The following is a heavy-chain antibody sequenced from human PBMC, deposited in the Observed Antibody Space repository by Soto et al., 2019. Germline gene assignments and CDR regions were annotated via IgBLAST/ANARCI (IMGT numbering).Heavy chain of an antibody. D-gene: IGHD5-12*01. J-gene: IGHJ4*02. CDR3: VRIRRGDGYTFGY. CDR1: GFSLSNYW. CDR2: INIDGSTT. V-gene: IGHV3-74*01. Sequence: EVQLVESGGVSVQPGGPLRLSCAASGFSLSNYWMHWVRQAPGKGLVWVSRINIDGSTTTYADSVKGRFTISRDKAKNTLYLQMNSLRDEDTAVYYCVRIRRGDGYTFGYWGQGNLVTVSS.